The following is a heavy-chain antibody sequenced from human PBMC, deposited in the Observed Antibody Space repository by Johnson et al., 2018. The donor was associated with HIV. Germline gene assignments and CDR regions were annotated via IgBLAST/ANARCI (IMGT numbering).Heavy chain of an antibody. CDR2: ISYDGSNI. CDR1: GFTFSSYA. Sequence: QVQLVESGGGVVQPGRSLRLSCAASGFTFSSYAMHWVRQAPAKGLEWVAVISYDGSNIYYADSVKGRFTISRDNSKNTLYVQMNSLRAEDTAVYYCARGIQPDAFDIWGQGTMVTVSS. D-gene: IGHD2-2*01. CDR3: ARGIQPDAFDI. V-gene: IGHV3-30*14. J-gene: IGHJ3*02.